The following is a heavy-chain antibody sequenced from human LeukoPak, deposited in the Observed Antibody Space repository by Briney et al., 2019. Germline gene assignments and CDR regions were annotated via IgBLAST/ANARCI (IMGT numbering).Heavy chain of an antibody. Sequence: ASVKVSCKASGGTFSSYAISWVRQAPGQGLEWMGGIIPIFGTANYAQKFQGRITITADESTSTAYMELSSLRSEDTAVYYCARDRGFSSGYCSSTSCPNAFDIWGQGTMVTVSS. J-gene: IGHJ3*02. V-gene: IGHV1-69*13. D-gene: IGHD2-2*01. CDR2: IIPIFGTA. CDR1: GGTFSSYA. CDR3: ARDRGFSSGYCSSTSCPNAFDI.